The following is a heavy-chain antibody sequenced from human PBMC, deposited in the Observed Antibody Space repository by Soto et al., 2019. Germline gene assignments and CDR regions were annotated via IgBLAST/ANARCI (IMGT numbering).Heavy chain of an antibody. D-gene: IGHD3-10*01. CDR1: GFTFGSYW. CDR3: ARGSLTMVRDRGASWHY. Sequence: GGSLRLSCAASGFTFGSYWMTWVRQAPGKGLEWVANIKQDGSEEHYVDSVRGRFTISRDNAENSLFLQMDSLRVEDTAVYYCARGSLTMVRDRGASWHYWGQGTLVTVSS. CDR2: IKQDGSEE. V-gene: IGHV3-7*01. J-gene: IGHJ4*02.